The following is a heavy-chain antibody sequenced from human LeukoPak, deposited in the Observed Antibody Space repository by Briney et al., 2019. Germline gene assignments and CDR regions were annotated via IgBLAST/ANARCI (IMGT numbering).Heavy chain of an antibody. CDR2: ISSSSSTI. Sequence: GGSLRLSCAASGFTFSTYSMNWVRQAPGKGLEWVSYISSSSSTIYYADSVKGRFTISRDNAKNSLYLQMNSLRAEDTAVYYCAKGDTAMVLRLIDYWGQGTLVTVSS. D-gene: IGHD5-18*01. J-gene: IGHJ4*02. CDR3: AKGDTAMVLRLIDY. V-gene: IGHV3-48*01. CDR1: GFTFSTYS.